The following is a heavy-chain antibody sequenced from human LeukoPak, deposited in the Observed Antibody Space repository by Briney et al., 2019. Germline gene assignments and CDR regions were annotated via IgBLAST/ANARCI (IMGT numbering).Heavy chain of an antibody. CDR2: ISSSSSYI. V-gene: IGHV3-21*01. CDR1: GFTFSSYS. D-gene: IGHD1-26*01. J-gene: IGHJ6*02. Sequence: TSGGSLRLSCAASGFTFSSYSMNRVRQAPGKGLEWVSSISSSSSYIYYADSVKGRFTISRDNAKNSLYLQMDSLRAEDTAVYYCAMWPVARESYMGYYGMDVWGQGTTVTVSS. CDR3: AMWPVARESYMGYYGMDV.